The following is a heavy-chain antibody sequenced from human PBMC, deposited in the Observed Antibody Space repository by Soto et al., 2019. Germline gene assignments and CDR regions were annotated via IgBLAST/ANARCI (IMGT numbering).Heavy chain of an antibody. CDR1: GFSFSTYD. V-gene: IGHV3-64D*06. Sequence: GSLSLSCSDSGFSFSTYDVHWVRQAPAKGLEFVAGISPNGAATYYADAVKGRSTISRDNSKSTLYLQMSSLTPDDTAVYYCVNLTDSWVLGTRVTVSS. CDR3: VNLTDS. D-gene: IGHD3-9*01. J-gene: IGHJ4*02. CDR2: ISPNGAAT.